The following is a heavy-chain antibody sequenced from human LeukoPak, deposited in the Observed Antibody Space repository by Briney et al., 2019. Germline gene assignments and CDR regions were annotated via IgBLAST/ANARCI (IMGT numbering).Heavy chain of an antibody. Sequence: GGSLRLSCAASGFTFSSYGMHWVRQAPGKGLEGGAVISYDGSNKYYADSVKGRFTISRDNSKNTLYLQMNSLRAEDTAVYYCAKDLVAEYSYGSDPDYWGQGTLVTVSS. D-gene: IGHD5-18*01. CDR1: GFTFSSYG. CDR3: AKDLVAEYSYGSDPDY. V-gene: IGHV3-30*18. J-gene: IGHJ4*02. CDR2: ISYDGSNK.